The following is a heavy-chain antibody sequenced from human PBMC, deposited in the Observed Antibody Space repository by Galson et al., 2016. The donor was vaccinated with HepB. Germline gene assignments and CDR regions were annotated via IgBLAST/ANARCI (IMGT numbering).Heavy chain of an antibody. CDR2: FNPRDGTT. Sequence: SVKVSCKASGYIFINYFIHWVRQAPGQGLEWMGIFNPRDGTTNYPQKFQGRVTMTGDTSASTAYMLLGSLRSEDTAVYYCTRVNTYGQAVHCGTDCKSWDDFDCWGQGTLVTVSS. D-gene: IGHD2-21*02. CDR3: TRVNTYGQAVHCGTDCKSWDDFDC. J-gene: IGHJ4*02. V-gene: IGHV1-46*01. CDR1: GYIFINYF.